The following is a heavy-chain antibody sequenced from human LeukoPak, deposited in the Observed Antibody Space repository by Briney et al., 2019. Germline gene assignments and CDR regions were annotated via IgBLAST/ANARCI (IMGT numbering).Heavy chain of an antibody. Sequence: PGGSLRLSCAASGFTFSSYAMSWVRQAPGKGLEWVSAISGSGGSTYYADSVKGRFTISRDNAKNSLYLQMNSLRAENTAVYYCARTIFGVVVDDAFDIWGQGTMVTVSS. CDR2: ISGSGGST. CDR1: GFTFSSYA. D-gene: IGHD3-3*01. J-gene: IGHJ3*02. V-gene: IGHV3-23*01. CDR3: ARTIFGVVVDDAFDI.